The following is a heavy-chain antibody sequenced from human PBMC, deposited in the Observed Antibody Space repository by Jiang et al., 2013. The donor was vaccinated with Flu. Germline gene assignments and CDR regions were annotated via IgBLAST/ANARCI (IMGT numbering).Heavy chain of an antibody. V-gene: IGHV3-33*01. CDR3: ARDLGVVNYYQGLDV. J-gene: IGHJ6*02. Sequence: AASGFXFSSYGMHWVRQAPGKGLEWVAVIWYDGTNKNYADSVKGRFTISRDNSKNTLYLQMNSLRAEDTAVYYCARDLGVVNYYQGLDVWGQGTTVTVSS. CDR2: IWYDGTNK. CDR1: GFXFSSYG. D-gene: IGHD3-3*01.